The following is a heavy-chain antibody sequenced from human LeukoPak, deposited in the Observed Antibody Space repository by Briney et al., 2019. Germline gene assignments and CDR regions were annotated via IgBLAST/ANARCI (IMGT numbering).Heavy chain of an antibody. CDR3: AKDREWFGELLYYFDY. CDR2: ISGSGGST. V-gene: IGHV3-23*01. D-gene: IGHD3-10*01. J-gene: IGHJ4*02. Sequence: PGGSLRLSCAASGFTFSSYAMSWVRQAPGKGLEWVSAISGSGGSTYYADSVKGRFTISRDNSKNTLYLQMNSLRAEDTAVYYCAKDREWFGELLYYFDYWSQGTLVTVSS. CDR1: GFTFSSYA.